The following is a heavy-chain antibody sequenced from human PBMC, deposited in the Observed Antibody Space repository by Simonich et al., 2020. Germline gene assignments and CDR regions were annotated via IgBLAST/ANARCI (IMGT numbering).Heavy chain of an antibody. J-gene: IGHJ4*02. CDR3: ARHYYGDYYFDY. Sequence: EVQLVESGGGLVQPGGSLRLSCAASGFTFSSYEMNWVRQAPGKGLEWVSYIISRGSTIYDADSVKGRFTSARDNAKNSLYLQMNSLRAEDTAVYYCARHYYGDYYFDYWGQGTLVTVSS. V-gene: IGHV3-48*03. CDR1: GFTFSSYE. D-gene: IGHD4-17*01. CDR2: IISRGSTI.